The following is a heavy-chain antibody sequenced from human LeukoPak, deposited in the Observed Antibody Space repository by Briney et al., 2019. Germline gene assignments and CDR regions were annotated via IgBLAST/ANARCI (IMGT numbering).Heavy chain of an antibody. V-gene: IGHV3-23*01. D-gene: IGHD1-26*01. Sequence: PGGSLRLSCEASGFTFSSYGMSWVRQAPGKGLEWVSAISGSGGSTYYADSVKGRFTISRDNSKNTLYLQMNSLRAEDTAVYYCAQGPIVRFDYWGQGTLVTVSS. CDR3: AQGPIVRFDY. CDR2: ISGSGGST. J-gene: IGHJ4*02. CDR1: GFTFSSYG.